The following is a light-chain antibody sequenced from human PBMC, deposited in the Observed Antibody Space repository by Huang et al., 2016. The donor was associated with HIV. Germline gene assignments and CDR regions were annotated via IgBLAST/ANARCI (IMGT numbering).Light chain of an antibody. Sequence: DIVMTQSSDSLTVSLGERATIKCKSSQSILHTSKNKNLLSWFQQKPGQPPKLLMHWASTRESGVPDRFSGSGSGTDFTLTINGLQAEDVAVYYCQQYFSTPRTFGQGTRVEIK. V-gene: IGKV4-1*01. CDR1: QSILHTSKNKNL. CDR3: QQYFSTPRT. J-gene: IGKJ1*01. CDR2: WAS.